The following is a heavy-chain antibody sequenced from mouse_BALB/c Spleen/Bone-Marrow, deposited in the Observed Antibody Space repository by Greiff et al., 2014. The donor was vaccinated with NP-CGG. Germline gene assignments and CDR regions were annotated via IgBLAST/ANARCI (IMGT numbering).Heavy chain of an antibody. D-gene: IGHD2-10*01. J-gene: IGHJ3*01. Sequence: VQLQQSGPGLVKPSQSLSLTCTVTGYSITSDYAWNWIRQFPGNKLEWMGYISYSGSTSYNPSLKSRISITRDTSKNQFFLQLNSVTTEDTATYYCARYTYYGNYAWFAYWGQGTLVTVSA. V-gene: IGHV3-2*02. CDR2: ISYSGST. CDR3: ARYTYYGNYAWFAY. CDR1: GYSITSDYA.